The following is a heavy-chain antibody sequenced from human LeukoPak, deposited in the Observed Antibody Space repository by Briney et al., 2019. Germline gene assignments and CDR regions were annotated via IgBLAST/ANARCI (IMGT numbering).Heavy chain of an antibody. J-gene: IGHJ4*02. CDR2: IYSGGST. CDR3: ARQIGGGWSFDY. V-gene: IGHV3-66*04. Sequence: GGSLRLSCAASGFTVSSNYMTWVRQAPGKGLEWVSFIYSGGSTYYADSVKGRFTLSRDNSKNTLYLQMNSLRVDDTAVYYCARQIGGGWSFDYWGQGTLVTVSS. D-gene: IGHD6-19*01. CDR1: GFTVSSNY.